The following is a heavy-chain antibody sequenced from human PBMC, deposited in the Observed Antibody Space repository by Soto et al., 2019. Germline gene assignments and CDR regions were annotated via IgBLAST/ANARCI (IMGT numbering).Heavy chain of an antibody. CDR2: IIPIFGTA. Sequence: GASVKVSCKASGGTFSSYAISWVRQAPGQGLEWMGGIIPIFGTANYAQKFQGRVTITADESTSTAYMELSSLRSEDTAVYYCARLIAARGYYYYSMDVWGQGTTVTVSS. CDR1: GGTFSSYA. CDR3: ARLIAARGYYYYSMDV. J-gene: IGHJ6*02. V-gene: IGHV1-69*13. D-gene: IGHD6-6*01.